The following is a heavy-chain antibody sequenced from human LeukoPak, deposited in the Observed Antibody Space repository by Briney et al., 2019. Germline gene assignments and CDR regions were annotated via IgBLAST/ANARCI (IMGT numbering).Heavy chain of an antibody. Sequence: GGSLRLSCTASGFTFSSYWMSWVRQTPEKGLEWVANIKQDGSEKVYVDSVKGRFTISRDNAKSSLYLQMSGLRAEDTAVYYCARDPYSSSWSYGMDVWGQGTTDTVSS. CDR1: GFTFSSYW. V-gene: IGHV3-7*05. CDR3: ARDPYSSSWSYGMDV. D-gene: IGHD6-13*01. J-gene: IGHJ6*02. CDR2: IKQDGSEK.